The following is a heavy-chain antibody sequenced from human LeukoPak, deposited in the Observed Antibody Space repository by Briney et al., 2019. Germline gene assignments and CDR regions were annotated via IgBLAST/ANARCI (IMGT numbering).Heavy chain of an antibody. D-gene: IGHD6-19*01. CDR1: GFTFKSYN. Sequence: LPGGSLRLSCAASGFTFKSYNMNWVRQAPGKGLEWVSYISSSSSTIYYADSVKGRFTISRDNAKNSLFLQMNSLRAEDTAVYFCAAFSSGWAFDYWGQGTLVTVSP. J-gene: IGHJ4*02. CDR2: ISSSSSTI. CDR3: AAFSSGWAFDY. V-gene: IGHV3-48*04.